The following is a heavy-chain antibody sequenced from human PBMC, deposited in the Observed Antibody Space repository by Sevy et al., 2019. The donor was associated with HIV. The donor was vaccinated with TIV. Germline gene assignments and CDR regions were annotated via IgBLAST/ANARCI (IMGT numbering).Heavy chain of an antibody. J-gene: IGHJ4*02. D-gene: IGHD3-22*01. Sequence: SETLSLTCAVSGYSISSGYYWGWIRQPPGKGLEWIGSIYHSGSTYYNPSLKSRVTISVDTSKNQFSLKLSSVTAADTAVYYCARGGEYYYDSSGHVDYWGQGTLVTVSS. CDR3: ARGGEYYYDSSGHVDY. CDR1: GYSISSGYY. V-gene: IGHV4-38-2*01. CDR2: IYHSGST.